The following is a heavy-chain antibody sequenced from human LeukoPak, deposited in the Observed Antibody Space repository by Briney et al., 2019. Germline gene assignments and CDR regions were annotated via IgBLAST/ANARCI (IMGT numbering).Heavy chain of an antibody. D-gene: IGHD2-15*01. J-gene: IGHJ4*02. CDR2: INPSGGST. CDR3: ARDAADIVVVVAATDLYDY. CDR1: GYTFTSYY. V-gene: IGHV1-46*01. Sequence: ASVKVSCKASGYTFTSYYMHWVRQAPGQGLEWMGIINPSGGSTSYAQKFQGRVTMTRDTSTSTVYIELSSLRSEDTAVYYCARDAADIVVVVAATDLYDYWGQGTLVTVSS.